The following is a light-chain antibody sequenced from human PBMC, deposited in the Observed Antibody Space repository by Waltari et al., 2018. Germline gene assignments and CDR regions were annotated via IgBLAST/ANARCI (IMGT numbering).Light chain of an antibody. J-gene: IGKJ1*01. Sequence: EIVMTQSPASLSVSPGQRATLSCRASQSVSSNLAWYQQKPGQAPRLLIYGASTRATGIPAMFSGSGSGTEFTLTISRLQSEDFAVYYCHQYNNWPPWTFGQGTKVEIK. V-gene: IGKV3-15*01. CDR3: HQYNNWPPWT. CDR2: GAS. CDR1: QSVSSN.